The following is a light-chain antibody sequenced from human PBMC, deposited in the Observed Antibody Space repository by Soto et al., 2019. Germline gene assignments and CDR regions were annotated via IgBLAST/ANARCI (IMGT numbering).Light chain of an antibody. CDR2: DVS. CDR1: SSDVGGYNY. J-gene: IGLJ1*01. Sequence: QSALTQPASVSGSPGQSITISCTGTSSDVGGYNYVSWYQQHPGKAPKLMIYDVSNRPSGVSNRFSGSKSGNTASLTISGLQAEDEADYYCSSYTRSSARGNVFGTGTKLTVL. V-gene: IGLV2-14*01. CDR3: SSYTRSSARGNV.